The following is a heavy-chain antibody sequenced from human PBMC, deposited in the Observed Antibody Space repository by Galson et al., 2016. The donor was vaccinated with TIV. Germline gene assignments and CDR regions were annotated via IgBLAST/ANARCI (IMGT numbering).Heavy chain of an antibody. CDR2: ISYDEKYK. V-gene: IGHV3-30*03. Sequence: SLRLSCAASGFTFSSHGIHWVRQAPGKGLEWVAVISYDEKYKHYADSVKGRFTISRDNSKNMVYLQMNSLRAEDTAVYYCARVMTTVTDDDAFDIWGQGTMVTVSS. CDR1: GFTFSSHG. CDR3: ARVMTTVTDDDAFDI. J-gene: IGHJ3*02. D-gene: IGHD4-17*01.